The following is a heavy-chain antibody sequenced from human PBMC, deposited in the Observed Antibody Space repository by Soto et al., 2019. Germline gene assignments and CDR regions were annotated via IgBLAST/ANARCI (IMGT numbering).Heavy chain of an antibody. V-gene: IGHV4-59*01. D-gene: IGHD3-22*01. CDR3: AREKYYYDSSGSYLGGLLEY. CDR2: IYYSGST. CDR1: GDSIRSYY. Sequence: SETLSLTCTVSGDSIRSYYWSWIRQPPGKGLEWIGYIYYSGSTNYNPSLRSRVTISLDTSKNQFSLGLRSVTTADTAVYYRAREKYYYDSSGSYLGGLLEYWGQGTLVTSPQ. J-gene: IGHJ4*02.